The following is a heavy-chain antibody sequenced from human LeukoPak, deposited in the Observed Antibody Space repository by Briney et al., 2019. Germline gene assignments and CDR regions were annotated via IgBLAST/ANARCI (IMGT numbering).Heavy chain of an antibody. CDR3: ARGLSRQHYYYMDV. V-gene: IGHV1-8*01. Sequence: ASVKVSCKASGYTFTSYDINWVRQATGQGLEGMGWMNPNSGNTGYAQKFQGRVTMTRNTSISTAYMELSSLRSEDTAVYYCARGLSRQHYYYMDVWGKGTTVTVSS. D-gene: IGHD2-2*01. CDR2: MNPNSGNT. J-gene: IGHJ6*03. CDR1: GYTFTSYD.